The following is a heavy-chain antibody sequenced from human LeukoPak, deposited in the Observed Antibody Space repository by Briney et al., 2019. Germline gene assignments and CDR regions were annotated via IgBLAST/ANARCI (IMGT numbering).Heavy chain of an antibody. CDR1: GGSISSSSYY. J-gene: IGHJ6*03. V-gene: IGHV4-61*01. CDR2: IYYSGST. CDR3: ARSAFYYYYMDV. Sequence: PSDTLSLTCTVSGGSISSSSYYWSWIRQPPGKGLEWIGYIYYSGSTNYNPSLKSRVNISVDTSKNQFSLKLSSVTAADPAVYYCARSAFYYYYMDVWGKGSTVTVSS.